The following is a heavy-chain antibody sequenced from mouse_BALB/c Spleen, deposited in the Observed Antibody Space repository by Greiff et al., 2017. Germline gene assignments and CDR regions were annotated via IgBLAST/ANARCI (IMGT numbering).Heavy chain of an antibody. CDR2: IYPGSGST. V-gene: IGHV1-55*01. D-gene: IGHD2-4*01. CDR3: ARKGTMITRGAMDY. Sequence: QVHVKQPGAELVKPGTSVKLSCKASGYNFTSYWINWVKLRPGQGLEWIGDIYPGSGSTNYNEKFKSKATLTVDTSSSTAYMQLSSLASEDSALYYCARKGTMITRGAMDYWGQGTSVTVSS. CDR1: GYNFTSYW. J-gene: IGHJ4*01.